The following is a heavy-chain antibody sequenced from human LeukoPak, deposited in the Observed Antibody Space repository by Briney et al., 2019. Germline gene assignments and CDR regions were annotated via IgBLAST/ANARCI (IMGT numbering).Heavy chain of an antibody. Sequence: SETLSLTCVAYGGLFSGYYWSWIRQTPGKGLEWIGEITHTGTTNYNPSLKSRVTISVDTSKNQFSLKLSSVTAADTAVYYCARLTMVRGVIIYFDYWGQGTLVTVSS. D-gene: IGHD3-10*01. CDR3: ARLTMVRGVIIYFDY. J-gene: IGHJ4*02. CDR2: ITHTGTT. V-gene: IGHV4-34*01. CDR1: GGLFSGYY.